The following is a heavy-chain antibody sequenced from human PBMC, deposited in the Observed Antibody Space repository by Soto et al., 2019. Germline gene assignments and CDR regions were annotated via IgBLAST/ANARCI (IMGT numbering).Heavy chain of an antibody. J-gene: IGHJ6*03. CDR2: ISGSGGST. CDR1: GFTFSSYA. D-gene: IGHD6-13*01. CDR3: ARALYSSSPYYYYMDV. Sequence: GGSLRLSCAASGFTFSSYAMSWVRQAPGKGLEWVSAISGSGGSTYYADSVKGRFTISRDNSKNTLYLQMNSLRAEDTAVYYCARALYSSSPYYYYMDVWGKGTTVTVSS. V-gene: IGHV3-23*01.